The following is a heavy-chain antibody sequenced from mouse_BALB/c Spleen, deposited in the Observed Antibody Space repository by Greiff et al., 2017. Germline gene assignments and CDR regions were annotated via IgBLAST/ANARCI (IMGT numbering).Heavy chain of an antibody. CDR1: GYTFTDYV. Sequence: VQLQQSGPELVKPGASVKMSCKASGYTFTDYVISWVKQRTGQGLEWIGEIFPGSGSTYYNEKFKGKATLTADNSSNTACMQLSSLTSEDSAVYFCARTDYYDSSSQRWGQGTTLTVSS. CDR2: IFPGSGST. D-gene: IGHD1-1*01. V-gene: IGHV1-77*01. J-gene: IGHJ2*01. CDR3: ARTDYYDSSSQR.